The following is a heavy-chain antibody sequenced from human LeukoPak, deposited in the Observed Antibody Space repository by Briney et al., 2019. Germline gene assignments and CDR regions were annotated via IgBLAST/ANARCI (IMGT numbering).Heavy chain of an antibody. V-gene: IGHV3-23*01. CDR2: ISGSGGST. J-gene: IGHJ4*02. CDR1: GFTFSSYA. Sequence: GGSLRLSFAASGFTFSSYAMSWVRQAPGKGLEWVSAISGSGGSTYYADSVKGRFTISRDNSKNTLYLQMNSLRAEDTAVYYCAKVYLRYFDWLPLFDYWGQGTLVTVSS. D-gene: IGHD3-9*01. CDR3: AKVYLRYFDWLPLFDY.